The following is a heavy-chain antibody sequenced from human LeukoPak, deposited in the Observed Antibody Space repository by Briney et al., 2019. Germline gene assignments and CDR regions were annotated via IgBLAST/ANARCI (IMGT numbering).Heavy chain of an antibody. Sequence: GGSLRLSCAASGFTFSPYAMSWVRQAPGKGLEWVSAISGSGGSTYYADSVKGRFTISRDNSKNTLYLQINSLTAEDTAVYYCAAWVGGGGLDYWGQGTLVTVSS. CDR2: ISGSGGST. CDR3: AAWVGGGGLDY. V-gene: IGHV3-23*01. J-gene: IGHJ4*02. D-gene: IGHD1-26*01. CDR1: GFTFSPYA.